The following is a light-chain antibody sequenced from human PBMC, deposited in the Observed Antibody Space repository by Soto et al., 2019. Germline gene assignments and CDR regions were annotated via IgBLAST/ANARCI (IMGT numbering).Light chain of an antibody. V-gene: IGLV2-14*01. J-gene: IGLJ2*01. Sequence: QSALTQPASVSGSPGQSITISCSGTSSDDGGYNFVSWYQHHPGKAPKLMIYEVSNRPSGVSNRFSGSKSGNTASLTISGLQAEDEADYYCSSYTSSSTLLVFGGGTKLTVL. CDR1: SSDDGGYNF. CDR3: SSYTSSSTLLV. CDR2: EVS.